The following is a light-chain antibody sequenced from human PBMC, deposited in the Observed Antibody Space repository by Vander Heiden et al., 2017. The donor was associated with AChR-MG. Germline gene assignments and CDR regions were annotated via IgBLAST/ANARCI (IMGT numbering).Light chain of an antibody. Sequence: QSVLTQPPSVSAAAGQKVTISCSGSSSNIGNNYVSCYQQLPGTAPKLLIYDNNKRPSGIPDRFSGSKSGTSATLGITGLQTGDEADYYCATWDSSRSAVVFGTGTNVTVL. V-gene: IGLV1-51*01. J-gene: IGLJ1*01. CDR2: DNN. CDR1: SSNIGNNY. CDR3: ATWDSSRSAVV.